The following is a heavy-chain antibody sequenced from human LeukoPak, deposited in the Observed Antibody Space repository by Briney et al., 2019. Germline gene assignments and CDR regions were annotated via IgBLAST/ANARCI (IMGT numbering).Heavy chain of an antibody. CDR1: GFTFSSYA. D-gene: IGHD3-22*01. CDR2: ISYDGSNK. Sequence: GSLRLSCAASGFTFSSYAMHWVRQAPGKGLEWVAVISYDGSNKYYADSVKGRFTISRDNSKNTLYLQMNSLRAEDTAVYYCARVGEHYYDSSGYFDYWGQGTLVTVSS. CDR3: ARVGEHYYDSSGYFDY. V-gene: IGHV3-30-3*01. J-gene: IGHJ4*02.